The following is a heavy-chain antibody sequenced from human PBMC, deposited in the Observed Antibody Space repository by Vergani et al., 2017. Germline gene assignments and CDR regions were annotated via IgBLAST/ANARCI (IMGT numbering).Heavy chain of an antibody. CDR2: INPNSGGT. CDR3: ARDTAYCDDCYAYYYYYGMDV. CDR1: GYTFTGYY. V-gene: IGHV1-2*02. D-gene: IGHD2-21*02. Sequence: QVQLVQSGAEVKKPGASVKVSCKASGYTFTGYYMHWVRQAPGQGLEWMGWINPNSGGTNYAQKFQGRVTMTRDTSISTAYMELSRLRSDDTAVYYCARDTAYCDDCYAYYYYYGMDVWGQGTTVTVSS. J-gene: IGHJ6*02.